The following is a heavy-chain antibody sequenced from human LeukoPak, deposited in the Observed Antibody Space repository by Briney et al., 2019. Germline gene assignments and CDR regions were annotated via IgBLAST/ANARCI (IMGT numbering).Heavy chain of an antibody. CDR2: ISSSSSYT. D-gene: IGHD4-11*01. J-gene: IGHJ3*02. CDR1: GFTFSDYY. CDR3: AREHYGNGAFDI. Sequence: NSGGSLRLSCAASGFTFSDYYMSWIRQAPGKGLEWVSYISSSSSYTNYADSVKGRFTISRDNAKNSLYLQMNSLRAEDTAVYYCAREHYGNGAFDIWGQGTMVTVSS. V-gene: IGHV3-11*05.